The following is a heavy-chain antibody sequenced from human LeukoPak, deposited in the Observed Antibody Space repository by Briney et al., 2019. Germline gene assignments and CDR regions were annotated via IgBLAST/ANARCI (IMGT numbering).Heavy chain of an antibody. J-gene: IGHJ6*03. CDR2: IKRDGGEE. CDR1: GFTFSSYW. V-gene: IGHV3-7*01. D-gene: IGHD1-7*01. Sequence: GGSLRLSCAASGFTFSSYWMNWVRQAPGKGLEWVANIKRDGGEEYYVESVKGRFPISRDNANSSLYLQMNTLRAEDTAVYYCARAVTGTTMSYYYYYMDVWGKGTTVTVSS. CDR3: ARAVTGTTMSYYYYYMDV.